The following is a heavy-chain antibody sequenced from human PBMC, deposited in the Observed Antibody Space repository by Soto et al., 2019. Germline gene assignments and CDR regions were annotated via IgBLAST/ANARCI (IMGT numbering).Heavy chain of an antibody. CDR2: INPNSGNI. Sequence: GASVTVSCKASGDTFTTYDINWVRQATGHGLACMGWINPNSGNIGYAQRFQGRVTMTRDTAIRTAYMEVSSLRSDDTAVYYCARGRASGSYYLLDYWGQGALVTV. D-gene: IGHD3-10*01. CDR3: ARGRASGSYYLLDY. J-gene: IGHJ4*02. CDR1: GDTFTTYD. V-gene: IGHV1-8*01.